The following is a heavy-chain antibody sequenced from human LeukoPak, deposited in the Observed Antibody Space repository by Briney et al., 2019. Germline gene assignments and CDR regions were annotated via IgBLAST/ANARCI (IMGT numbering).Heavy chain of an antibody. CDR2: INPSGGST. CDR1: GYTFTSYY. D-gene: IGHD3-22*01. V-gene: IGHV1-46*01. CDR3: ARDSLWDYGSSGYYWDY. Sequence: GASVKVSCKASGYTFTSYYMHWVRQAPGQGLEWMGIINPSGGSTSYAQKFQGRVTVTRDTSTSTVYMELSSLRSEDTAVYYCARDSLWDYGSSGYYWDYWGQGTLVTVSS. J-gene: IGHJ4*02.